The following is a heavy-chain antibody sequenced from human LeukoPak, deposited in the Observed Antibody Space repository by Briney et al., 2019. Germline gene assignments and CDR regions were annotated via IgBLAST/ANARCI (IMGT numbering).Heavy chain of an antibody. CDR3: TTYGSGRKFDY. V-gene: IGHV3-15*04. Sequence: GGPLRLSCAASGFTFSSYAMHWVRQTPGKGLEWVGRIESKTDGGTTDYAALVKGRFTISRDDSTNTLYLQMNSLKSEDTAVYYCTTYGSGRKFDYWGQGVLVTVSS. CDR1: GFTFSSYA. J-gene: IGHJ4*02. D-gene: IGHD3-10*01. CDR2: IESKTDGGTT.